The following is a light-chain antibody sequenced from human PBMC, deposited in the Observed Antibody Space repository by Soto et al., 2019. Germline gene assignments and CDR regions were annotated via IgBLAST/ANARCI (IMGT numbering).Light chain of an antibody. CDR3: QQYNSYPWT. V-gene: IGKV1-5*01. CDR1: QTISSW. CDR2: AAS. J-gene: IGKJ1*01. Sequence: DIQMTQSPSTLSGSVGDRVTITWRASQTISSWLAWYQQKPGNAPKLLIYAASSLQSGVPSRFSGSGSGTEFTLTVSRLQPDHFATYYCQQYNSYPWTFGLGTKA.